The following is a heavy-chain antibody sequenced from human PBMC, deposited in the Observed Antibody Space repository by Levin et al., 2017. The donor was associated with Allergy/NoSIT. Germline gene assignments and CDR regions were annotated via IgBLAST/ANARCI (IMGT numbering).Heavy chain of an antibody. J-gene: IGHJ6*02. CDR3: ARGQAARLIYYYGMDV. Sequence: SQTLSLTCTVSGGSISSGDYYWSWIRQPPGKGLEWIGYIYYSGSTYYNPSLKSRVTISVDTSKNQFSLKLSSVTAADTAVYYCARGQAARLIYYYGMDVWDQGTTVTVSS. CDR2: IYYSGST. D-gene: IGHD6-6*01. CDR1: GGSISSGDYY. V-gene: IGHV4-30-4*01.